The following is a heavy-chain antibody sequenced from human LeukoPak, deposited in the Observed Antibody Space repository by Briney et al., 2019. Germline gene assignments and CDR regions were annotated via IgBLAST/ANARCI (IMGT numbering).Heavy chain of an antibody. CDR1: GFTFNSYA. CDR3: AKDRDGGNVRTYSFDY. D-gene: IGHD4-23*01. Sequence: PGGSLTLSCAASGFTFNSYAMTWVRQPPGKGLEWVSAIGSGDGSTYYTDSVKGRFTISRDNSKNTLYLQMNSLRADDTAAYYCAKDRDGGNVRTYSFDYWGQGTLVTVSS. J-gene: IGHJ4*02. CDR2: IGSGDGST. V-gene: IGHV3-23*01.